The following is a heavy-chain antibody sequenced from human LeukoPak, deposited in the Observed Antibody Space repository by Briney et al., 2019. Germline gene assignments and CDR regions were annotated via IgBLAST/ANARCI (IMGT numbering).Heavy chain of an antibody. D-gene: IGHD3-10*01. Sequence: HPGRSLRLSCAVSGVTFSSYGMHWVRQAQGKGREWWPVIWYIGINNNYADSVKGRFTISRDNSKNTLYLQMNSLRAEDTAVYYCARGDLEGDNYYGSGSYYHYGMDVWGKGTTVTVSS. CDR1: GVTFSSYG. CDR2: IWYIGINN. CDR3: ARGDLEGDNYYGSGSYYHYGMDV. J-gene: IGHJ6*04. V-gene: IGHV3-33*08.